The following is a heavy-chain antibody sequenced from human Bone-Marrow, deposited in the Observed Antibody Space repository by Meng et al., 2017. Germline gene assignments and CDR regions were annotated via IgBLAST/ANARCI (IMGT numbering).Heavy chain of an antibody. V-gene: IGHV4-4*07. D-gene: IGHD6-13*01. CDR2: IYTSGST. CDR1: GGSISSYY. J-gene: IGHJ6*02. Sequence: SETLSLTCTVSGGSISSYYWSWIRQPAGKGLEWIGRIYTSGSTNYNPSLKSRVTMSVDTSKNQFSLKLSSVTAADTAVYYCARGGSDRYSSSWYKLPRGYYYGMDVWGQGTTVTVSS. CDR3: ARGGSDRYSSSWYKLPRGYYYGMDV.